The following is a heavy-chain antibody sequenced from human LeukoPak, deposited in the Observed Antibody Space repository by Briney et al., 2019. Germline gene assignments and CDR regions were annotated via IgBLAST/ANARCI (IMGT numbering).Heavy chain of an antibody. D-gene: IGHD2-8*01. CDR1: GGTFSSYA. J-gene: IGHJ4*02. CDR2: IIPIFGTA. Sequence: SVKVSCKASGGTFSSYAISWVRQAPGQGLEWKGGIIPIFGTANYAQKFQGRVTITTDESTSTAYMELSSLRSEDTAVYYCAREAPCTNGVCYTTIGPVFDYWGQGTLVTVSS. V-gene: IGHV1-69*05. CDR3: AREAPCTNGVCYTTIGPVFDY.